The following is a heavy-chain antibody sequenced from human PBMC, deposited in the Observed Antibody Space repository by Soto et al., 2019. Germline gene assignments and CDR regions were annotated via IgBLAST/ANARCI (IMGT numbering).Heavy chain of an antibody. D-gene: IGHD3-9*01. CDR1: GYTFTSYG. CDR3: ARDPYYDILTGYLTPGYFDY. J-gene: IGHJ4*02. CDR2: ISAYSGNT. V-gene: IGHV1-18*01. Sequence: ASVKVSCKASGYTFTSYGISWVRQAPGQGLEWMGWISAYSGNTNYAQKLQGRVTMTTDTSTSTAYMELRSLRSDDTAVYCCARDPYYDILTGYLTPGYFDYWGQGTLVTVSS.